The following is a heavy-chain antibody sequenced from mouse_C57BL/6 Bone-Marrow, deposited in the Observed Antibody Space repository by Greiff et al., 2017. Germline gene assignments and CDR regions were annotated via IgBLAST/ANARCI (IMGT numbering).Heavy chain of an antibody. CDR1: GYTFTSYW. CDR3: ARGGITTVVATDFYAMDY. CDR2: IHPNSGST. J-gene: IGHJ4*01. D-gene: IGHD1-1*01. V-gene: IGHV1-64*01. Sequence: QVQLQQPGAELVKPGASVKLSCKASGYTFTSYWMHWVKQRPGQGLEWIGMIHPNSGSTNYNEKFKSKATLTVDKSSSTAYMQLSSLTSEDSAVYYCARGGITTVVATDFYAMDYGGQGTSVTVSS.